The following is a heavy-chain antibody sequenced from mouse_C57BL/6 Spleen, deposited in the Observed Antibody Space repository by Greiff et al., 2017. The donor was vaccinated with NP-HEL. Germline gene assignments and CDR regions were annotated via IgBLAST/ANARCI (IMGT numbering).Heavy chain of an antibody. V-gene: IGHV5-16*01. D-gene: IGHD4-1*01. CDR2: INYDGSST. Sequence: EVMLVESEGGLVQPGSSMKLSCTASGFTFSDYYMAWVRQVPEKGLEWVANINYDGSSTYYLDALKSRFIISRDNAKNILYLQMSSLKSEDTATYYCARAWESDYFDYWGQGTTLTVSS. J-gene: IGHJ2*01. CDR3: ARAWESDYFDY. CDR1: GFTFSDYY.